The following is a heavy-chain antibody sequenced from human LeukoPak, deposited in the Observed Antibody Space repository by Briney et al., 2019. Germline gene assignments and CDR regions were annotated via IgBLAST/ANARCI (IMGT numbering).Heavy chain of an antibody. J-gene: IGHJ6*02. CDR1: GFTFSSYA. D-gene: IGHD4-17*01. CDR2: ISGSGGST. Sequence: PGGSLRLSCAASGFTFSSYAMSWVRQAPGKGLEWVSAISGSGGSTYCADSVKGRFTISRDNSKNTLYLQMNSLRAEDTAVYYCAKDTVTTHYYYYGMDVWGQGTTVTVSS. CDR3: AKDTVTTHYYYYGMDV. V-gene: IGHV3-23*01.